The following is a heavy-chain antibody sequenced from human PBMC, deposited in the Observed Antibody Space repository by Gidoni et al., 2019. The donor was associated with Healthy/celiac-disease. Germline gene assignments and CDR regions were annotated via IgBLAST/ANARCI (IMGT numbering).Heavy chain of an antibody. D-gene: IGHD6-19*01. Sequence: EVRRLGAGGGVVSHGGSLLLSCPASGFTYTIYAMSWVRQAPGKGLGWVSGISGSGSNTYNADSVKGRFTISRDNSKNTLYLQMNSLRAEDTAVYYCARGSGWDCYYYMDVWGKGTPVTVSS. V-gene: IGHV3-23*01. J-gene: IGHJ6*03. CDR3: ARGSGWDCYYYMDV. CDR2: ISGSGSNT. CDR1: GFTYTIYA.